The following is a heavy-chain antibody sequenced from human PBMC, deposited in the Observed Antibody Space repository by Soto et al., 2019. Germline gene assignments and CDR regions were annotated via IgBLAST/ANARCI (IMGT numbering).Heavy chain of an antibody. J-gene: IGHJ6*02. Sequence: PGESLKISCKGSGYSFTSYWIGWVRQMPGKGLEWMGIIYPGDSDTRYSPSFQGQVTISADKSISTAYLQWSSLKASDTAMYYCARHVVATITGTLYGMDVWGQGTTVTVSS. CDR3: ARHVVATITGTLYGMDV. D-gene: IGHD5-12*01. CDR1: GYSFTSYW. V-gene: IGHV5-51*01. CDR2: IYPGDSDT.